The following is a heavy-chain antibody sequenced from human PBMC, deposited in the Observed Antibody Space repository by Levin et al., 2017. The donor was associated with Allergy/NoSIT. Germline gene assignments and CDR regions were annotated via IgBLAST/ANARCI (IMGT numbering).Heavy chain of an antibody. CDR1: GGSISSSSYY. CDR2: IYYSGST. J-gene: IGHJ6*02. V-gene: IGHV4-39*01. Sequence: ESLKISCTVSGGSISSSSYYWGWIRQPPGKGLEWIGTIYYSGSTYYNPSLKSRVTISVDTSKNQFSLKLSSVTAADTAVYYCASPRGYTYGYGLDVWGQGTTVTVSS. D-gene: IGHD5-18*01. CDR3: ASPRGYTYGYGLDV.